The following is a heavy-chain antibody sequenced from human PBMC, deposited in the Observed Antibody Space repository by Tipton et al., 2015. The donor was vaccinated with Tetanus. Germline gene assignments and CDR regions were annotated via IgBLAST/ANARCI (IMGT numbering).Heavy chain of an antibody. CDR1: GYRFSDHF. CDR3: ARSQGLNSGNHWFDY. J-gene: IGHJ4*02. Sequence: QLVQSGAEVKKPGASVRVSCEASGYRFSDHFIHWVRQSPGLGLEWMGRINPNDGVTGFAQKFQGRVTLTRDMSITTVYMDLIRLTSDDTAVYYCARSQGLNSGNHWFDYWGQGTLVTVSS. CDR2: INPNDGVT. D-gene: IGHD1-26*01. V-gene: IGHV1-2*06.